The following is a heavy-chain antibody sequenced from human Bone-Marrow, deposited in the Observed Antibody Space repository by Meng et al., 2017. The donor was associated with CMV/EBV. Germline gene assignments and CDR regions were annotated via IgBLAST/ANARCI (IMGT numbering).Heavy chain of an antibody. CDR3: ASDRLGIQFDY. J-gene: IGHJ4*02. D-gene: IGHD6-13*01. CDR1: GGSVSSGSYY. V-gene: IGHV4-61*01. Sequence: SETLSLTCTVSGGSVSSGSYYWSWIRQPPGKGLEWIGYIYYSGSTNYNPSLKSRVTISVDTSKNQFSLKLSSVTAADTAVYYCASDRLGIQFDYWGQGTLVAVSS. CDR2: IYYSGST.